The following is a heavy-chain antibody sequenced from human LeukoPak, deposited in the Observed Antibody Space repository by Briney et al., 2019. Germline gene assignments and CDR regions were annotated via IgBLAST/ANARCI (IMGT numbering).Heavy chain of an antibody. CDR3: ARDTYSSSSENYFDY. Sequence: GGSLRLSCAASGFTFSSYGMHWVRQAPGKGLEWVAVISYDGSYKYYADSVKGRFTISRDNSKNTLYLQMNSLRAEDTAVYYCARDTYSSSSENYFDYWGQGTLVTVSS. CDR2: ISYDGSYK. CDR1: GFTFSSYG. D-gene: IGHD6-6*01. J-gene: IGHJ4*02. V-gene: IGHV3-30*03.